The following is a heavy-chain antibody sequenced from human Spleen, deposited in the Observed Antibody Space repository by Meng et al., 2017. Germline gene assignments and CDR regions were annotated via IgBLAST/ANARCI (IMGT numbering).Heavy chain of an antibody. CDR2: ISYHVTNK. Sequence: VQLVEYGGGWVQPGRSVRPSCAASGFIFRNYAMHWVRQAPGNGLEWVAVISYHVTNKYYGDSVKGRFTISRDNSKNTLYLQMNSLRPEDTGIYYCTSGGMTTVPKIDYGGQGTLVTVSS. CDR3: TSGGMTTVPKIDY. CDR1: GFIFRNYA. J-gene: IGHJ4*02. D-gene: IGHD4-17*01. V-gene: IGHV3-30*04.